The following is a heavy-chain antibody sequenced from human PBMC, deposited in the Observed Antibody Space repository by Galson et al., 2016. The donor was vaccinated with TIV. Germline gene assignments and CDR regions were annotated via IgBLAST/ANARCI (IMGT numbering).Heavy chain of an antibody. CDR3: ARVAGTSTWSHDDDAFDL. V-gene: IGHV1-69*13. CDR2: VTPNFRTP. CDR1: GGTFTNYV. Sequence: SVKVSCKASGGTFTNYVINWVRQAPGQGLEWMGGVTPNFRTPQYAQKFQGRVTIIADESTSTTYLEVSSLTYDDTAVYFCARVAGTSTWSHDDDAFDLWGQGTMVSVSS. J-gene: IGHJ3*01. D-gene: IGHD2-2*01.